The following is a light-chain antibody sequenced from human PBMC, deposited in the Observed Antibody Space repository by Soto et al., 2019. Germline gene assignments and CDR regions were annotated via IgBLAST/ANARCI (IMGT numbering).Light chain of an antibody. CDR2: AAS. CDR3: QQYNSYSSM. Sequence: DIQMTQSPSSLSASVGDRVTITCRASQTIGNFLNWYQQKPGKAPKLLIYAASTLESGVPSRFSASGSGTDFTLTINTLQPEDFATYYCQQYNSYSSMFGQGTKVDI. V-gene: IGKV1-39*01. CDR1: QTIGNF. J-gene: IGKJ1*01.